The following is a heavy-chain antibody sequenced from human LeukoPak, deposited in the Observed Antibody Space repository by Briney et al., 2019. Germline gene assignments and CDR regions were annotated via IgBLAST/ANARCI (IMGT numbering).Heavy chain of an antibody. J-gene: IGHJ4*02. D-gene: IGHD4-17*01. CDR2: ISVSGTYI. V-gene: IGHV3-21*01. CDR1: GFTVSSNY. Sequence: GGSLRLSCAASGFTVSSNYMNWVRQAPGKGLEWVSSISVSGTYIYYSDSVKGRFTISRDNAKNSLYLEMKSLRAEDTAAYFCARDRDYGTFDYWGQGTLVTVSS. CDR3: ARDRDYGTFDY.